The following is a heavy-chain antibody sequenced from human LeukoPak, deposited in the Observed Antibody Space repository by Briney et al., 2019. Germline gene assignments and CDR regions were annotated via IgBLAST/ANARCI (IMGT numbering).Heavy chain of an antibody. CDR2: KYYSGSA. CDR1: GISISDGRYY. J-gene: IGHJ3*01. V-gene: IGHV4-31*03. D-gene: IGHD2-2*01. CDR3: ATPYCSSLSCLDVFNV. Sequence: NPSQTLSLTCTVSGISISDGRYYWAWIRQRPGRGLEWIGYKYYSGSAKYNPSLKSRLTISIDTPENQFSLHLSSVTAADTAMYYCATPYCSSLSCLDVFNVWGQGRMVTVSS.